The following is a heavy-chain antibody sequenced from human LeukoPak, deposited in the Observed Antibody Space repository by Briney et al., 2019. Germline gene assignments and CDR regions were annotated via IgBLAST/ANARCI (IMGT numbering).Heavy chain of an antibody. D-gene: IGHD2-8*01. CDR3: AKVPAKGYCTNGVCYFDY. Sequence: GGSLTLSCAASGFTFSSYAMSWVRQAPGKGLEWVSAISGSGGSTYYADSEKGRFTISSDNSKNSLYLQMNSLRAEDTAVYYCAKVPAKGYCTNGVCYFDYWGQGTLVTVSS. J-gene: IGHJ4*02. CDR2: ISGSGGST. CDR1: GFTFSSYA. V-gene: IGHV3-23*01.